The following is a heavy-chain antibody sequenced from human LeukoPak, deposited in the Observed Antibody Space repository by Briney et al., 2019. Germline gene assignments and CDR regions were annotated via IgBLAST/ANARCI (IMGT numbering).Heavy chain of an antibody. CDR2: INTGNGNT. CDR3: ARNSTKQYYSDS. V-gene: IGHV1-3*04. D-gene: IGHD4-11*01. Sequence: ASVKVSCKASGYTFTSYAIHWVRQAPGQRLEWMGWINTGNGNTKYSQKFQGRVTITRHTSASTAYLELSSLRSEDTAVYYCARNSTKQYYSDSWGQGTLVTVSS. J-gene: IGHJ4*02. CDR1: GYTFTSYA.